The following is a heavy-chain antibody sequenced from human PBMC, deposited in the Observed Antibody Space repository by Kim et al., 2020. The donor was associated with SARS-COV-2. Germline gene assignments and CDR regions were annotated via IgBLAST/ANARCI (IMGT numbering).Heavy chain of an antibody. V-gene: IGHV3-11*06. D-gene: IGHD6-6*01. CDR1: GFTLNDYY. J-gene: IGHJ4*02. CDR3: ARDSGDSSSSDDY. Sequence: GGSLRLSCAASGFTLNDYYMNWIRQPPGKGLEWVSYISGSGNYTKYAGSVKGRFTISRDNAKNSVYLQMNSLRAEDSAIYYCARDSGDSSSSDDYWGQGTLVTVSS. CDR2: ISGSGNYT.